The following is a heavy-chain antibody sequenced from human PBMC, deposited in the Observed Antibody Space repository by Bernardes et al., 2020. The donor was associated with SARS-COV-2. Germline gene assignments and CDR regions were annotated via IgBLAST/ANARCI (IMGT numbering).Heavy chain of an antibody. Sequence: SETLSLTCAVYGGSFSGYYWSWIRQPPGKGLEWIGEINHSGSTNYNPSLKSRVTMSVDTSKNQFSLKLSSVTAADTAVYYCATGLTRITLVRGFDPWGQGTLVTVSS. CDR1: GGSFSGYY. V-gene: IGHV4-34*01. CDR2: INHSGST. D-gene: IGHD3-10*01. J-gene: IGHJ5*02. CDR3: ATGLTRITLVRGFDP.